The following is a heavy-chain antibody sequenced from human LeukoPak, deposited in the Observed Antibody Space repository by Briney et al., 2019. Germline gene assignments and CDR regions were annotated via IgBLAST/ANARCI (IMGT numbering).Heavy chain of an antibody. D-gene: IGHD5-18*01. CDR2: ITNSGNSK. Sequence: GGSLRLSCAASEFTFSSYSMNWVRQAPGKGLEWVSYITNSGNSKSYADSVKGRFTISRDNTKNSLYLQMDGLRAEDTAVYYCAREGGERLWLSWGQGTLVTVSS. CDR3: AREGGERLWLS. J-gene: IGHJ5*02. V-gene: IGHV3-48*01. CDR1: EFTFSSYS.